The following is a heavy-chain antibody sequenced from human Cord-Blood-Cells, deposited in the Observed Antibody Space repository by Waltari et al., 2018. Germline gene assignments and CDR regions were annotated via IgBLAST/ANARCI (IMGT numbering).Heavy chain of an antibody. CDR2: TIPILGIA. D-gene: IGHD3-22*01. Sequence: QVQLVQSGAEVKKPGSSVKVSCKASGGTFSSYAISWVRQAPGQGLEWMGGTIPILGIANYAQKFQGRVTITADKSTSTAYMELSSLRSEDTAVYYCARVLTLYDSSGYYYFDYWGQGTLVTVSS. CDR1: GGTFSSYA. J-gene: IGHJ4*02. V-gene: IGHV1-69*10. CDR3: ARVLTLYDSSGYYYFDY.